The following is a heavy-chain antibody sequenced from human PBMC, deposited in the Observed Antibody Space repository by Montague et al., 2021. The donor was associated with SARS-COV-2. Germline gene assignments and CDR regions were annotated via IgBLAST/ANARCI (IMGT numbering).Heavy chain of an antibody. V-gene: IGHV4-59*01. D-gene: IGHD6-13*01. J-gene: IGHJ6*02. CDR1: GGSISSYY. Sequence: SETLSLTCTVSGGSISSYYWSWIRQPPGKGLEWIGYIYYSGSTNYNPSLKSRVTISVDTSKNQFSLKLSSVTAADTAVCYCARDSEYWAQQLVPPGQYYYYYGRDVWGQGTTVTVSS. CDR3: ARDSEYWAQQLVPPGQYYYYYGRDV. CDR2: IYYSGST.